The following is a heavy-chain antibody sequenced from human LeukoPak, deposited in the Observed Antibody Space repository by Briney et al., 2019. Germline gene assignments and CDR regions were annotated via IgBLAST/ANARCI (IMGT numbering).Heavy chain of an antibody. J-gene: IGHJ3*02. D-gene: IGHD5-24*01. Sequence: ASVKVSCKASGGTFSSYAISWVRQAPGQGLEWMGGIIPIFGTANYAQKFQGRVTITTDEPTSTAYMELSSLRSEDTAVYYCARDTDGDGYNSENDAFDIWGQGTMVTVSS. CDR1: GGTFSSYA. CDR3: ARDTDGDGYNSENDAFDI. CDR2: IIPIFGTA. V-gene: IGHV1-69*05.